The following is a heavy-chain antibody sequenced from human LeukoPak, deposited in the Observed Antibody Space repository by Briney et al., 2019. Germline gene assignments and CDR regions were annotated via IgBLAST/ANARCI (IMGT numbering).Heavy chain of an antibody. V-gene: IGHV4-59*12. CDR2: IYYSGST. D-gene: IGHD2-2*01. Sequence: PSETLSLTCTVSGGSISSYYWSWIRQPPGKGLEWIGYIYYSGSTNYNPSLKSRVTISVDTSKNQFSLKLSSVTAADTAVYYCARGWDCSSTSCQPFDYWGQGTLVTVSS. CDR1: GGSISSYY. J-gene: IGHJ4*02. CDR3: ARGWDCSSTSCQPFDY.